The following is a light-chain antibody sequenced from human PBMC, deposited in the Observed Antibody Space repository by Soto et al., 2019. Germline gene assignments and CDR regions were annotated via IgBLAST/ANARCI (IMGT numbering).Light chain of an antibody. J-gene: IGLJ2*01. CDR3: ATWDSSLSAGV. CDR2: DNN. V-gene: IGLV1-51*01. CDR1: SSNIGNNY. Sequence: QSVLTQPPSVSAAPGQKVTISCSGSSSNIGNNYVSWYRQLPGTAPKLLIYDNNERPSGIPDRLSGSKSGTSATLGITGLQTGDEADYYCATWDSSLSAGVFGGGTKVTVL.